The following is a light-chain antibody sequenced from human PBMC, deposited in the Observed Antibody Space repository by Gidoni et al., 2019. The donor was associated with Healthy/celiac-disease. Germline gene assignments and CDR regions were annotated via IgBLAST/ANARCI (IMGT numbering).Light chain of an antibody. V-gene: IGKV1-39*01. J-gene: IGKJ1*01. CDR3: QQSYSTPRT. CDR2: AAS. CDR1: QSISSY. Sequence: DIQMTQSPSSLSASVGDGVTITCRASQSISSYLNCYQQKPGTAPKLLIYAASSLQSGVPSRFSGSGSGTDFPLTISRLQPEDFATYYCQQSYSTPRTFGQGTKVEVK.